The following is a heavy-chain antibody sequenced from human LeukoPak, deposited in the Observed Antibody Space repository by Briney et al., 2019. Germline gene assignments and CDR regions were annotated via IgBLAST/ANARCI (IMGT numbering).Heavy chain of an antibody. Sequence: SETLSLTCTVSGGSINSTDSYWGWIRQPPGKGLEWIGSISYSGSTSYNSSLKSRVTISADTSKTQFSLNLTSVTAADTALYYCARRLEGYFDYWGQGTLVTVSS. D-gene: IGHD3-3*01. CDR2: ISYSGST. J-gene: IGHJ4*02. V-gene: IGHV4-39*01. CDR1: GGSINSTDSY. CDR3: ARRLEGYFDY.